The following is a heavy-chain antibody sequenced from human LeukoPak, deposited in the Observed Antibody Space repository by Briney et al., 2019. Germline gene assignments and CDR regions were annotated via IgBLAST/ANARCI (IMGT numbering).Heavy chain of an antibody. Sequence: GESLKISCKGSGYSFSTYWIGWVRQMPGKGLVWMGIIYPGDSDTRYSPSFQGQVTISADKSISTAYLQWSSLKASDIAMYYCARLYDFDRSGYYYVGDYWGQGTLVTVSS. CDR2: IYPGDSDT. V-gene: IGHV5-51*01. CDR1: GYSFSTYW. D-gene: IGHD3-22*01. J-gene: IGHJ4*02. CDR3: ARLYDFDRSGYYYVGDY.